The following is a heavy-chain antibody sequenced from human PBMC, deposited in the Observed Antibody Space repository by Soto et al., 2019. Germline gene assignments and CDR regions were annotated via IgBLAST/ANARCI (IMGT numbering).Heavy chain of an antibody. V-gene: IGHV3-30-3*01. CDR3: ARSKVSAAAMDV. J-gene: IGHJ6*02. D-gene: IGHD6-13*01. CDR1: GFTFSSYA. Sequence: QVQLVESGGGVVQPGRSLRLSCAASGFTFSSYAMHWVRQAPGKGLEWVAVISYDGSNKYYADSVKGRFTISRDNSKNTMYLQMNSLSAEDTAVYYCARSKVSAAAMDVWGQGTTVTVSS. CDR2: ISYDGSNK.